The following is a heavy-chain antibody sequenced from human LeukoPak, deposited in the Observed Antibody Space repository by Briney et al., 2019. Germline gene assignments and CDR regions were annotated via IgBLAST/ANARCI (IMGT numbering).Heavy chain of an antibody. CDR1: GGSISSSNW. Sequence: SGTLSLTCGVSGGSISSSNWWSWVRQPPGKGLEWIGEIYRSGSTNYNPSLKSRVTISVDKSKNQFSLKLSSVTAADTAVYYCARRGEAGTAAFDIWGQGTMVTVSS. D-gene: IGHD6-19*01. V-gene: IGHV4-4*02. J-gene: IGHJ3*02. CDR2: IYRSGST. CDR3: ARRGEAGTAAFDI.